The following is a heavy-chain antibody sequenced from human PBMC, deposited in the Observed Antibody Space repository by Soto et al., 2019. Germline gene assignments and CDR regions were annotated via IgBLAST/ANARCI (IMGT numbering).Heavy chain of an antibody. CDR3: ASPDTTHYYYYGMDV. CDR1: GYTFTSYY. V-gene: IGHV1-69*01. J-gene: IGHJ6*02. CDR2: IIPIFGTA. D-gene: IGHD5-18*01. Sequence: SVKVSCKASGYTFTSYYMHWVRQAPGQGLEWMGGIIPIFGTANYAQKFQGRVTITADESTSTAYMELSSLRSEDTAVYYCASPDTTHYYYYGMDVWGQGTTVTVSS.